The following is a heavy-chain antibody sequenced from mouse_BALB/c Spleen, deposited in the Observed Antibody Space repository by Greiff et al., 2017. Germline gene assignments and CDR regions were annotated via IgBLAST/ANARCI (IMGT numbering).Heavy chain of an antibody. CDR1: GYTFTSYY. D-gene: IGHD1-1*01. J-gene: IGHJ2*01. Sequence: QVQLQQSGAELVKPGASVKLSCKASGYTFTSYYMYWVKQRPGQGLEWIGEINPSNGGTNFNEKFKGKATLTSDKSSSTAYMELSSLTSEDSAVYYCARRITTVFDYWGQGTTLTVSS. V-gene: IGHV1-53*01. CDR2: INPSNGGT. CDR3: ARRITTVFDY.